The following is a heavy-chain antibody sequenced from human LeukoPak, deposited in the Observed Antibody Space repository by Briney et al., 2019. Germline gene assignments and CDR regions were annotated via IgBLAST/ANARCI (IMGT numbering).Heavy chain of an antibody. D-gene: IGHD3-9*01. CDR2: ILGSGGST. J-gene: IGHJ4*02. CDR3: AKWGDYDVLTGYYVPDY. CDR1: GFTFSNYA. V-gene: IGHV3-23*01. Sequence: GFLRLSCAASGFTFSNYAMSWVRQAPGKGLEWVSAILGSGGSTYYADSVKGRFTVSRDNSKSTLYLQMNSLRAEDTALYYCAKWGDYDVLTGYYVPDYWGQGTLVTVSS.